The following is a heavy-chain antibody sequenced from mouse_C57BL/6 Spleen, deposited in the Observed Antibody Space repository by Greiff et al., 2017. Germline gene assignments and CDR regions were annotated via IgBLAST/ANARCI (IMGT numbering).Heavy chain of an antibody. CDR2: LDPENGDT. V-gene: IGHV14-4*01. Sequence: EVQVVESGAELVRPGASVKLSCTASGFNIKDDYMHWVKQRPAPGLEWIGWLDPENGDTEYDSKFQGKATITADTSSNTAYLQLSCLTSEDTAVYYCIKYDPAYWGQGTLVTVSA. D-gene: IGHD2-3*01. J-gene: IGHJ3*01. CDR1: GFNIKDDY. CDR3: IKYDPAY.